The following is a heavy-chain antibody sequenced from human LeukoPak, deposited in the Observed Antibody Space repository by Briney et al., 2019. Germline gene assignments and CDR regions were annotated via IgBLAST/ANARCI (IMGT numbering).Heavy chain of an antibody. CDR3: ARGTIFGVVITSYYFDY. D-gene: IGHD3-3*01. V-gene: IGHV3-64*01. Sequence: PGGSLRLSGAASGFTFSSYAMPWVRQAPGKGLKYVSAISSNGGSTYYANSVKGRFTISRDNSKNTLYLQMGSLRAEDMAVYYCARGTIFGVVITSYYFDYWGQGTLVTVSS. CDR2: ISSNGGST. CDR1: GFTFSSYA. J-gene: IGHJ4*02.